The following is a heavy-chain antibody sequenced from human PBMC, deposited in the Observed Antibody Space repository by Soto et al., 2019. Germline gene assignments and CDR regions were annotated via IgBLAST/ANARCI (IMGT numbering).Heavy chain of an antibody. J-gene: IGHJ4*02. D-gene: IGHD2-2*02. Sequence: QVQLVESGGGVVQPGRSLRLYCAASGFTFSRYAMHWVRQAPGKGLEWVAAISYDGSNKYYADSVKGRLTISRDNSKNTLSLQMNSLRPEDTAVYYCAREEYPYYFNCWGQGTLVTVSS. CDR3: AREEYPYYFNC. CDR1: GFTFSRYA. V-gene: IGHV3-30-3*01. CDR2: ISYDGSNK.